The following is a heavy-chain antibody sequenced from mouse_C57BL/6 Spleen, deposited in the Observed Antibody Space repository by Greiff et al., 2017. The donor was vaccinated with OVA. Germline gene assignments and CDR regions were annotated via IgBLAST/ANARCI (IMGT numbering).Heavy chain of an antibody. D-gene: IGHD2-1*01. J-gene: IGHJ4*01. CDR2: IWCGGST. CDR1: GFSLTSYG. CDR3: AIYGNYAMDY. V-gene: IGHV2-2*01. Sequence: VMLVESGPGLVQPSQSLSITCTVSGFSLTSYGVHWVRQSPGKGLEWLGVIWCGGSTDYNAAFISRLSISKDNSKSQVFFKMNSLQADDTAIYYCAIYGNYAMDYWGQGTSVTVSS.